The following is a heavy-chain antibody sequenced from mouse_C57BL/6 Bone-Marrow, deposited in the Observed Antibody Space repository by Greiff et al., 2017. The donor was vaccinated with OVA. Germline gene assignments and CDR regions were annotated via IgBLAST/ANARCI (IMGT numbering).Heavy chain of an antibody. CDR3: VRLRRDLYFDV. V-gene: IGHV10-1*01. CDR1: GFSFNTYA. J-gene: IGHJ1*03. CDR2: IRSKSNNYAT. Sequence: EVQGVESGGGLVQPKGSLKLSCAASGFSFNTYAMNWVRQAPGKGLEWVARIRSKSNNYATYYADSVKDRFTISRDDSESMLYLQMNNLKAEDTAMYYCVRLRRDLYFDVWGTGTTVTVSS.